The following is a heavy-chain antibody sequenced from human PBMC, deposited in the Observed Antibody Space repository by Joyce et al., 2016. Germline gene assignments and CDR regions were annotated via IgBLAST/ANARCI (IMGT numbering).Heavy chain of an antibody. CDR3: AKADYGDKIDAFDI. CDR1: GFTFSSYS. Sequence: EVQLVESGGGLVQPGGSLRLSCAASGFTFSSYSMNWVRQAPGKWLEWVLYISSSSSTIYYADSVKGRFTISRDNAKNSLYLQMNSLRAEDTAVYYCAKADYGDKIDAFDIWGQGTMVTVSS. J-gene: IGHJ3*02. D-gene: IGHD4-17*01. V-gene: IGHV3-48*01. CDR2: ISSSSSTI.